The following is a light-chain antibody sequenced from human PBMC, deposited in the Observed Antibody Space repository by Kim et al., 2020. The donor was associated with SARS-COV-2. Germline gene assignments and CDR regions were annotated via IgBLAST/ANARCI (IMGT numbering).Light chain of an antibody. V-gene: IGKV1-27*01. J-gene: IGKJ1*01. CDR1: QGISYD. CDR3: QKYDGAPWA. Sequence: ASVGDRVTITCRASQGISYDLAWYQQKPGKVPKVLSYAASTLQSGVPSRFNGSGSGTDFTLTINSLQPEDVATYYCQKYDGAPWAFGQGTKVDIK. CDR2: AAS.